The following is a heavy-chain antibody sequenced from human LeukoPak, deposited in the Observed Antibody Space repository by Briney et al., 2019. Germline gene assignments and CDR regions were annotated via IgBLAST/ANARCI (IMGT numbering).Heavy chain of an antibody. D-gene: IGHD2-2*01. CDR1: GYTFTSYG. CDR3: ARDDCSSTSCYDDY. J-gene: IGHJ4*02. Sequence: ASVKVSCKASGYTFTSYGISWVRQAPGQGLEWMGWISAYNGNTNYAQKLQGRVTMTTDTSTSTACMELRSLRSDDTAVYYCARDDCSSTSCYDDYWGQGTLVTVSS. CDR2: ISAYNGNT. V-gene: IGHV1-18*01.